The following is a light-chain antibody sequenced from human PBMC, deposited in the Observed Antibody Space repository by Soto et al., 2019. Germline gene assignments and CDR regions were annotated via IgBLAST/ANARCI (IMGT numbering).Light chain of an antibody. CDR3: QQDGSSPS. V-gene: IGKV3-20*01. Sequence: EIVLTQSPGTLSLSPGERATLSCRASQSVSSSFLAWYQQRPGLAPRLLIYGASSRATGTPDRFSGSGSGTDFTLTISRLEPEDFAVYYCQQDGSSPSFGGGTKVEIK. CDR1: QSVSSSF. J-gene: IGKJ4*01. CDR2: GAS.